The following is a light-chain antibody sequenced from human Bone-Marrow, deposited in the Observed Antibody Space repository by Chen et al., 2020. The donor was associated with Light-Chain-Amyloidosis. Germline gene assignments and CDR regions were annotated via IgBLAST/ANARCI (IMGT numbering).Light chain of an antibody. CDR1: DLPKKY. CDR3: QSADSSGTYEVI. V-gene: IGLV3-25*03. J-gene: IGLJ2*01. Sequence: YELTQPPSVSVSPGHPARITCSGDDLPKKYAYWYQQKPGHAPVLVIHRDTERPSGISERFSGSSSGTTATLTISGVQAEDEADYHCQSADSSGTYEVIFGGGTKLTVL. CDR2: RDT.